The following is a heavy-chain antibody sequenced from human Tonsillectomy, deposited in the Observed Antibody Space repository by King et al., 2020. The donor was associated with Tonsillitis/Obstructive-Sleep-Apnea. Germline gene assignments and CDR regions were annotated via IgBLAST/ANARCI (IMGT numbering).Heavy chain of an antibody. CDR3: ARNFARGQRGYEVIEDHSGMDV. J-gene: IGHJ6*02. V-gene: IGHV5-10-1*03. Sequence: VQLVESGADVKKPGESLRISCKGSGYSFTSYWISWVRQMPGKGLEWMGRIDSSDSYINYSPSFQGHVTISADKSISTAYLQWSSLKASDTAMYYCARNFARGQRGYEVIEDHSGMDVWGQGTTVTVS. CDR2: IDSSDSYI. D-gene: IGHD5-12*01. CDR1: GYSFTSYW.